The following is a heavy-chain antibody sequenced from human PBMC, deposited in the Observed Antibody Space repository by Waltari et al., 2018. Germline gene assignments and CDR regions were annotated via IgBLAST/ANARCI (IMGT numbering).Heavy chain of an antibody. D-gene: IGHD3-10*01. CDR1: GGSFRAYY. Sequence: QVQLQQWGAGQLKTSETLSLTCAVSGGSFRAYYWAWIRQRPGKGLEWIGEINDGGITNSNPSLKSRVTISVDTSKNQFSLRLTSVTGADTAVYYCARSFGGSGSYKFDCWGQGILVTVSS. CDR2: INDGGIT. V-gene: IGHV4-34*02. CDR3: ARSFGGSGSYKFDC. J-gene: IGHJ4*02.